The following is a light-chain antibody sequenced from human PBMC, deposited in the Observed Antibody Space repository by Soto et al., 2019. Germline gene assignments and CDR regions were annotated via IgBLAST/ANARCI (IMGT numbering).Light chain of an antibody. V-gene: IGKV1-9*01. CDR1: QGISSY. J-gene: IGKJ3*01. Sequence: DIQLTQSPSFLSASVGDRVTITCRASQGISSYLAWYQQRPGKAPKLLIYTAFTLQSGVPSRFSGSGSGTEFTLTISSLQPEDFSTYYCQQLNSYPFTFGPGTKVDIK. CDR2: TAF. CDR3: QQLNSYPFT.